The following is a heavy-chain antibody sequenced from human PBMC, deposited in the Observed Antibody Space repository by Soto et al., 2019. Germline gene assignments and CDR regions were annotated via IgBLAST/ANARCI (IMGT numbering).Heavy chain of an antibody. Sequence: ASVKVSCKASGGTFSSYSISWVRQAPGQGLEWMGGIIPIFGTANYAQKFQGRVTITADESTSTAYMELSSLRSEDTAVYYCARTLRPAGSYYYYGMDVWGQGTTVTVSS. J-gene: IGHJ6*02. CDR2: IIPIFGTA. V-gene: IGHV1-69*13. D-gene: IGHD2-2*01. CDR3: ARTLRPAGSYYYYGMDV. CDR1: GGTFSSYS.